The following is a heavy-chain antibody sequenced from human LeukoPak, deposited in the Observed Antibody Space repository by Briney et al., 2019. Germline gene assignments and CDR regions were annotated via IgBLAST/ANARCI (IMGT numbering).Heavy chain of an antibody. D-gene: IGHD5-18*01. J-gene: IGHJ4*02. CDR3: ARALGGGYSYGYFDY. CDR2: IYHSGST. V-gene: IGHV4-30-2*01. Sequence: SQTLSLTCTASGGSISSGGYYWSWIRQPPGKGLEWIGYIYHSGSTYYNPSLKSRVTISVDRSKNQFSLKLSSVTAADTAVYYCARALGGGYSYGYFDYWGQGTLVTVSS. CDR1: GGSISSGGYY.